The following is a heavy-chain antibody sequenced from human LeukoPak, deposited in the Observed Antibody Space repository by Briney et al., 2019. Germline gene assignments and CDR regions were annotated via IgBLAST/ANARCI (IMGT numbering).Heavy chain of an antibody. CDR1: GFTFSSYG. V-gene: IGHV3-7*04. CDR2: IKQDGSEK. D-gene: IGHD1-26*01. CDR3: ARGVGATGYFDY. J-gene: IGHJ4*02. Sequence: GGSLRLSCAASGFTFSSYGMYWVRQAPGKGLEWVANIKQDGSEKYYVDSVKGRFTISRDNAKNSLYLQMNSLRAEDTAVYYCARGVGATGYFDYWGQGTLVTVSS.